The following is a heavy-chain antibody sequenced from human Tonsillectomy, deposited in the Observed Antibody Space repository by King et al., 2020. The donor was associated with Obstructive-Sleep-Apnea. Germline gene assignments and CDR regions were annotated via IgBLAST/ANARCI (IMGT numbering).Heavy chain of an antibody. V-gene: IGHV3-30*18. CDR2: ISYDGSNK. J-gene: IGHJ6*02. D-gene: IGHD1-26*01. Sequence: QLVQSGGGVVQPGRSLRLSCAASGFTFSSYGMHWVRQAPGKGLEWVAVISYDGSNKYYADSVKGRFTISRDNSKNTLYLQMNSLRAEDTAVYYCAKEWELLSYYYYGMDVWGQGTTVTVSS. CDR3: AKEWELLSYYYYGMDV. CDR1: GFTFSSYG.